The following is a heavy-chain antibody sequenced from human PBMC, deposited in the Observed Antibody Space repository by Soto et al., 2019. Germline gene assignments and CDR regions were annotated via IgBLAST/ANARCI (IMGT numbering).Heavy chain of an antibody. CDR3: LGPQYYSDY. V-gene: IGHV3-30*03. Sequence: QVQLVESGGGVVQPGRSLRLSCAASGFPFTTYGMHWVREGPGKGLEWVAVISYDGSNKYYADSVKGRFTISRDNSKNTLYLQMNSLIPEDTPLYYCLGPQYYSDYRGQGTLVTVSS. D-gene: IGHD3-10*01. CDR2: ISYDGSNK. J-gene: IGHJ4*02. CDR1: GFPFTTYG.